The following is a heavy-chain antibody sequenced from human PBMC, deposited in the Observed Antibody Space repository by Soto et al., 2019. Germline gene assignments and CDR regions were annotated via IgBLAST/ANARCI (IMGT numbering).Heavy chain of an antibody. V-gene: IGHV1-8*01. D-gene: IGHD4-17*01. CDR3: ASTPYGDNVDY. CDR1: GYTFTSYD. J-gene: IGHJ4*02. Sequence: QVQLVQSGAEVKKPGASVKVSCKASGYTFTSYDVNWVRQATGQGLEWMGWMNPKSGNTGYAQKFQGRVTMTRNTSISNSCMELSSLRSEDTAVYYCASTPYGDNVDYWGQGTLVTVSS. CDR2: MNPKSGNT.